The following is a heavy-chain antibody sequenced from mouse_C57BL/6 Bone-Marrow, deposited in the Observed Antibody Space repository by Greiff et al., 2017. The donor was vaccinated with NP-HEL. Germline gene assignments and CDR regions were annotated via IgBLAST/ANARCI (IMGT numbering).Heavy chain of an antibody. CDR3: ARWLRYYAMDY. J-gene: IGHJ4*01. D-gene: IGHD2-2*01. CDR1: GFTFTDYY. V-gene: IGHV7-3*01. CDR2: IRNKANGYTT. Sequence: EVQGVESGGGLVQPGGSLSLSCAASGFTFTDYYMSWVRQPPGKALEWLGFIRNKANGYTTEYSASVKGRFTISRDNSQSILYLQMNALRAEDSATYYCARWLRYYAMDYWGQGTSVTVSS.